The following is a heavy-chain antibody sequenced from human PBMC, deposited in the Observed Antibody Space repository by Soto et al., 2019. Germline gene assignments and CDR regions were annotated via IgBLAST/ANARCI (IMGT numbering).Heavy chain of an antibody. CDR2: INPSGGST. J-gene: IGHJ3*02. CDR3: XRXXXXXXXXXGXFDI. Sequence: QVQLVQSGAEVKKPGASVKVSCKASGYTFTSXXMXXVRQXPGQGLEWMGIINPSGGSTSYAQKFQGRVTMTRDTSTSTVYMELSSLRSEDTAVYXXXRXXXXXXXXXGXFDIWGQGTMVTVSS. V-gene: IGHV1-46*01. CDR1: GYTFTSXX.